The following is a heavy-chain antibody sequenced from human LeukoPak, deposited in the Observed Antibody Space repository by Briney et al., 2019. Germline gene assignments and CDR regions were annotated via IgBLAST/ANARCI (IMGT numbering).Heavy chain of an antibody. CDR1: GYRFTNYW. CDR2: IDPSDSYT. D-gene: IGHD2-15*01. J-gene: IGHJ4*02. V-gene: IGHV5-10-1*01. Sequence: GESLKISFKGSGYRFTNYWISWVRRMPGKGLEWMGRIDPSDSYTNYSPSFQGHVTISADKSISTSYLQWSSLKASDTAIYYCARHIYCSGGSCYYYSADYWGQGTLVTVSS. CDR3: ARHIYCSGGSCYYYSADY.